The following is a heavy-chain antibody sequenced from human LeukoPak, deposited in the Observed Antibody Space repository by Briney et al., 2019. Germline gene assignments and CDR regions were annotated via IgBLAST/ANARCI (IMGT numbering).Heavy chain of an antibody. CDR3: AKDSSGWRGDFDY. J-gene: IGHJ4*02. CDR1: GGSISSGSYY. V-gene: IGHV4-61*02. CDR2: IYTSGST. Sequence: PSETLSLTCTVSGGSISSGSYYWSWIRQPARKGLEWIGRIYTSGSTNYNPSLKSRVTISVDTSKNQFSLKLSSVTAADTAVYYCAKDSSGWRGDFDYWGQGTLVTVSS. D-gene: IGHD6-19*01.